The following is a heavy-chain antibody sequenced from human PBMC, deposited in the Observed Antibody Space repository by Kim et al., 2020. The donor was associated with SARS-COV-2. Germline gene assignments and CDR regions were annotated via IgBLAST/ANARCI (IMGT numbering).Heavy chain of an antibody. D-gene: IGHD5-12*01. CDR3: ARHGDGYNPNFDY. V-gene: IGHV4-59*08. J-gene: IGHJ4*02. Sequence: YNPSLKSRVTISVDTSKNQFSLKVSSGTAADTAVYYCARHGDGYNPNFDYWGQGTLVTVSS.